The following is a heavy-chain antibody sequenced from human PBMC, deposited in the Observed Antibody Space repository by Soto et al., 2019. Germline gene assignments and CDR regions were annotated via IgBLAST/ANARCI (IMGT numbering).Heavy chain of an antibody. Sequence: SETLSLTCTASGVSITGSYWSWIRQTPGKTLEWIGYIYHSGTTTYNPSLKSRVSISVDTSKNQLFLNLSSVTAADTAMYYCARHHVRGRTIAGAAEFWGQGTLVTVSS. V-gene: IGHV4-59*08. J-gene: IGHJ4*02. CDR2: IYHSGTT. CDR1: GVSITGSY. CDR3: ARHHVRGRTIAGAAEF. D-gene: IGHD1-26*01.